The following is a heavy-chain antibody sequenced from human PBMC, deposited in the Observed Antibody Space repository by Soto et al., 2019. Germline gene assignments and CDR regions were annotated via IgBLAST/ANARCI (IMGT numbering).Heavy chain of an antibody. D-gene: IGHD1-7*01. V-gene: IGHV4-61*01. CDR2: IYHSGST. CDR1: GGSVRDGSYY. Sequence: SETLSLTCTVSGGSVRDGSYYWAWLRQPPGKGLEWIGHIYHSGSTIYNPSLKSQVTISIDTSRSQFALNLISMTAADTAVYYCAGYNWNYYFDPWGQAPRVTVS. CDR3: AGYNWNYYFDP. J-gene: IGHJ5*02.